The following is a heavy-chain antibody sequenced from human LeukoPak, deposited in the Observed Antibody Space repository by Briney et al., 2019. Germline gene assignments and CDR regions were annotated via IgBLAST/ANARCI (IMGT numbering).Heavy chain of an antibody. CDR3: ARERYTVTTRTYYFDY. V-gene: IGHV3-30-3*01. CDR1: GFTFSSYA. D-gene: IGHD4-17*01. Sequence: GGSLRLSCAASGFTFSSYAMHWVRQAPGEGLEWVAVISYDGSNKYYADSVKGRFTISRDNSKNTLYLQMNSLRAEDTAVYYCARERYTVTTRTYYFDYWGQGTLVTVSS. CDR2: ISYDGSNK. J-gene: IGHJ4*02.